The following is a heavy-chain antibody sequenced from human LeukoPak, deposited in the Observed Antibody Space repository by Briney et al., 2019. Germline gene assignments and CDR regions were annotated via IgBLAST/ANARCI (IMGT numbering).Heavy chain of an antibody. CDR3: ARANNAGWFGY. J-gene: IGHJ4*02. V-gene: IGHV3-7*04. D-gene: IGHD6-19*01. CDR1: GFSFSSFW. CDR2: IKEDGSRN. Sequence: GGSLRLSCAASGFSFSSFWMTWVRQAPGKGLEWVANIKEDGSRNHCVDSVKGRFTISRDNAKNSLFLQMSSLRVEDTAVYYCARANNAGWFGYWGQGTLVTVSS.